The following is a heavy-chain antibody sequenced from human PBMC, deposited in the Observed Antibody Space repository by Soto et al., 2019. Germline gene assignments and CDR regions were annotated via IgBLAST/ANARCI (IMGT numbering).Heavy chain of an antibody. CDR2: IYHSGST. D-gene: IGHD4-17*01. CDR3: ARGMTTVTTSDY. Sequence: TLSLTCAVSGGSISSGGYSWSWIRQPPGKGLEWIGYIYHSGSTYYNPSLKSRVTISVDRSKNQFSLKLSSVTAADTAVYYCARGMTTVTTSDYWGQGTLVTVSS. CDR1: GGSISSGGYS. V-gene: IGHV4-30-2*01. J-gene: IGHJ4*02.